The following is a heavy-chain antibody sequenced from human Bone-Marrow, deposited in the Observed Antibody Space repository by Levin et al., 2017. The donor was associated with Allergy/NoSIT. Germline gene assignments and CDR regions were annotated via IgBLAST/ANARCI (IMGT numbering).Heavy chain of an antibody. V-gene: IGHV3-33*01. CDR2: IYFDGSRE. CDR1: GFTFNLYG. Sequence: SCAASGFTFNLYGMHWVGQAPGKGLQWVAFIYFDGSREDYAESVKGRFTISRDQSKKSLYLEMNSLRAEDTAVYYCARDPVTGDPTKFDYWGQGTLVTVSS. D-gene: IGHD1-20*01. CDR3: ARDPVTGDPTKFDY. J-gene: IGHJ4*02.